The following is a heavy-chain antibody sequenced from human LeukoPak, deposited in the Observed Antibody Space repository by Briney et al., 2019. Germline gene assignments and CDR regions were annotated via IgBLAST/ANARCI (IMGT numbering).Heavy chain of an antibody. CDR2: IYYSGST. J-gene: IGHJ4*02. CDR1: GGSISSYY. Sequence: SETLSLTCTVSGGSISSYYWSWIRQPPGKGLEWIGYIYYSGSTNYNPSLKSRVTISVDTSKNQFSLKLSSVTAADTAVYYCARDSGGYFDYWGQGTLVTVSS. CDR3: ARDSGGYFDY. V-gene: IGHV4-59*01. D-gene: IGHD1-26*01.